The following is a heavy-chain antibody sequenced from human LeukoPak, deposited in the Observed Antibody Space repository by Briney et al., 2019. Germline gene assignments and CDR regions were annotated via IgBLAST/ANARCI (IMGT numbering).Heavy chain of an antibody. V-gene: IGHV3-30*04. J-gene: IGHJ4*02. Sequence: GGSLRLSCAASGFTFSTYAMHWVRQAPGKGLEWVAIILSDGGSKDYADSVKGRFTISRDNSRNTMYLQMNSLRNEDTAVYYCARDPLDYWGQGTLVTVSS. CDR1: GFTFSTYA. CDR2: ILSDGGSK. CDR3: ARDPLDY.